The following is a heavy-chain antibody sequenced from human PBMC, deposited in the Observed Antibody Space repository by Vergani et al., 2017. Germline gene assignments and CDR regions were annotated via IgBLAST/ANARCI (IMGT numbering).Heavy chain of an antibody. CDR1: GFTFSSYA. J-gene: IGHJ4*02. Sequence: QVQLVESGGGVVQHGRSLRLSCAASGFTFSSYAMHWVRQAPGKGLEWGAVISYDGSNKYYADSVKGRFTISRDNSKNTLYLQMNSLRAEYTAVYYCARGASGDYVSSFDYWGQGTLVTVSS. D-gene: IGHD4-17*01. CDR3: ARGASGDYVSSFDY. CDR2: ISYDGSNK. V-gene: IGHV3-30-3*01.